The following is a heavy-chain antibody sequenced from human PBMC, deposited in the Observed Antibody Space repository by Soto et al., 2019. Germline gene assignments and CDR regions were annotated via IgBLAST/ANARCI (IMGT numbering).Heavy chain of an antibody. CDR1: GVTFSHYA. V-gene: IGHV3-23*01. J-gene: IGHJ1*01. Sequence: GGSLRLSCAASGVTFSHYAMSWVRHASGKGLEWVSAIGGGGVPTYHADSVKGRFTISRDNSKNTLYLQMNSLRAEDTAVYYFAKGSCEPRDCFSPWGRGTPDTVSS. CDR2: IGGGGVPT. D-gene: IGHD2-15*01. CDR3: AKGSCEPRDCFSP.